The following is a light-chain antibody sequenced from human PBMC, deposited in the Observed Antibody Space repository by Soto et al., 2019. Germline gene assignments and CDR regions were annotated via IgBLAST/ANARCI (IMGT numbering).Light chain of an antibody. Sequence: DIQMTQSPSTLSASVGDRVTITCRASQTINSKLAWYQKKPGQAPTLLIFYGYNLESGVPSRFSGSGSGTEFTLSIGSLQPDDFATYYCQQYETYFRYTFGQGTKLDIK. CDR2: YGY. V-gene: IGKV1-5*01. CDR3: QQYETYFRYT. J-gene: IGKJ2*01. CDR1: QTINSK.